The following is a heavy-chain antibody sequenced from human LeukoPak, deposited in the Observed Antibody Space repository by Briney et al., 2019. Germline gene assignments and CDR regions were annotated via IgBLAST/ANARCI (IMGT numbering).Heavy chain of an antibody. CDR1: GGSISSGDYY. D-gene: IGHD3-3*01. V-gene: IGHV4-30-4*08. CDR3: ARYQSRLRFLEWLSNFDY. CDR2: IYYSGST. Sequence: SQTLSLTCTVSGGSISSGDYYWNWIRQPRGKGLEWIGYIYYSGSTYYNPSLKSRVTISVDTSKNQFSLKLSSVTAADTAVYYCARYQSRLRFLEWLSNFDYWGQGTLVTVSS. J-gene: IGHJ4*02.